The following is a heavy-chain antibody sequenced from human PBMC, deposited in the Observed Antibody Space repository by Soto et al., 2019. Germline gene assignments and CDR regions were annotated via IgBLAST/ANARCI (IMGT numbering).Heavy chain of an antibody. V-gene: IGHV4-4*02. D-gene: IGHD2-8*01. CDR3: ARQVSRYCTNGVCYMFDY. CDR2: IYHSGST. J-gene: IGHJ4*02. Sequence: SETLSLTCAVSGGSISSSNWWSWVRQPPGKGLEWIGEIYHSGSTNYNPSLKSRVTISVDTSKNHFSLKLSSVTAADTAVYYCARQVSRYCTNGVCYMFDYWGQGTLVTVSS. CDR1: GGSISSSNW.